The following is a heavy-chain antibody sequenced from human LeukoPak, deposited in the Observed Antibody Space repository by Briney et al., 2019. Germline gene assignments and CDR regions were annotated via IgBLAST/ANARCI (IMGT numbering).Heavy chain of an antibody. CDR3: AKGKYCCGGGCYSGLGY. V-gene: IGHV3-30*18. Sequence: GGSLRLSCAASGFTFSSYGMRWVRQAPGKGLEWVADIKYDGSNKYYADSVKGRFTISRDNSKNTLYLQMNSLRAEDTAVYYCAKGKYCCGGGCYSGLGYWGQGTLVTVSS. CDR2: IKYDGSNK. CDR1: GFTFSSYG. D-gene: IGHD2-15*01. J-gene: IGHJ4*02.